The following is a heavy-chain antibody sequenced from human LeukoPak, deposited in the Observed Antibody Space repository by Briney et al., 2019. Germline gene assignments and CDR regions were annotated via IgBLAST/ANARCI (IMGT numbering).Heavy chain of an antibody. J-gene: IGHJ3*02. Sequence: GGSLRLSCAASGFTFSSYAMSWVRQAPGKGLEWVSAISSSSSYIYYADSVKGRFTISRDNAKNSLYLQMNSLRAEDTAVYYCARADYGDDAFDIWGQGTMVTVSS. D-gene: IGHD4-17*01. CDR3: ARADYGDDAFDI. CDR2: ISSSSSYI. V-gene: IGHV3-21*01. CDR1: GFTFSSYA.